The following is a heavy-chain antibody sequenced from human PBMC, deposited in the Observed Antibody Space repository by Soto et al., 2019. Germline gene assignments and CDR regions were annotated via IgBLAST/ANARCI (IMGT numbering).Heavy chain of an antibody. J-gene: IGHJ5*02. CDR1: GGSFSGYY. V-gene: IGHV4-34*01. D-gene: IGHD3-3*01. CDR3: ARESDFWSGYDP. Sequence: QVQLQQWGAGLLKSSETLSLTCAVYGGSFSGYYWSWIRQPPGKGLEWIGEINHSGSTNYNPSLKSRVTISVDTYKNQFSLKLSSVTAADTAVYYWARESDFWSGYDPWGQGTLVTVSS. CDR2: INHSGST.